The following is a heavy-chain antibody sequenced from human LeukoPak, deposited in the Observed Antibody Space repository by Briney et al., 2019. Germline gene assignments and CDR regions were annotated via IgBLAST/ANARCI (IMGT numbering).Heavy chain of an antibody. CDR2: IVVGSGNT. Sequence: SVKVSCKTSGFTFTSSAMQWVRQARGQRLEWIGWIVVGSGNTNYAQKFQERVTITRDMSTGTAYMELSSLRSEDTAVYYCAADAVVLGELSPTYYYYGMDVWGQGTTVTVSS. J-gene: IGHJ6*02. CDR3: AADAVVLGELSPTYYYYGMDV. CDR1: GFTFTSSA. D-gene: IGHD3-16*02. V-gene: IGHV1-58*02.